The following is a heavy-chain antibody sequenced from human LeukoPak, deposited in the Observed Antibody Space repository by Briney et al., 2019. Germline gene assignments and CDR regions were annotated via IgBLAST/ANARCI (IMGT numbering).Heavy chain of an antibody. CDR2: IRGSGGST. D-gene: IGHD1-7*01. CDR1: GFTFSSYA. CDR3: AKGTSPYYYGMDV. Sequence: GGSLRLSCATSGFTFSSYAMSWVRQAPRKGLEWVSAIRGSGGSTYYADSVKGRFTISRGNSKNTLYLQMNSLRAEDTAVYYCAKGTSPYYYGMDVWGQGTTVTVSS. J-gene: IGHJ6*02. V-gene: IGHV3-23*01.